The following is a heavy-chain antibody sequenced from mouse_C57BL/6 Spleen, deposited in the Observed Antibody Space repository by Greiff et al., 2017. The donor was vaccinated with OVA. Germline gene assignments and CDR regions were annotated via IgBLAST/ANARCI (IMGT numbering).Heavy chain of an antibody. CDR1: GFTFSDYY. V-gene: IGHV5-16*01. D-gene: IGHD1-1*01. Sequence: EVKLVESEGGLVQPGSSMKLSCTASGFTFSDYYMAWVRQVPEKGLEWVANINYDGSSTYYLDSLKSRFIISRDNAKNILYLQMSSLKSEDTATYYCARDLGYYGSSPYWYFDVWGTGTTVTVSS. CDR3: ARDLGYYGSSPYWYFDV. CDR2: INYDGSST. J-gene: IGHJ1*03.